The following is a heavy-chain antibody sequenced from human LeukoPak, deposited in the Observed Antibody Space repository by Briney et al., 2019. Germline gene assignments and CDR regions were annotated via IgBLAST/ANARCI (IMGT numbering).Heavy chain of an antibody. CDR1: GFTVSSNY. V-gene: IGHV3-66*01. D-gene: IGHD1-26*01. J-gene: IGHJ4*02. CDR3: AIRIGVGATHFDY. Sequence: GGSLRLSCAASGFTVSSNYMSWVRQAPGKGLEWVSVIYSGGSTYYADSVKGRFTISRDNSKNTLYLQMNSLRAEDTAVYYCAIRIGVGATHFDYWGQGTLVTVSS. CDR2: IYSGGST.